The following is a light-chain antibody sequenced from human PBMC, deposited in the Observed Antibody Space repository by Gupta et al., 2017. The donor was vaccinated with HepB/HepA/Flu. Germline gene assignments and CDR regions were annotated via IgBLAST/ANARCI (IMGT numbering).Light chain of an antibody. V-gene: IGLV1-44*01. CDR3: AAWDDSLYAYV. J-gene: IGLJ1*01. Sequence: QSVLTQAPSASGTPGQKVTTSCSGSSTNIGSSTVSWYQQLPGMAPKPLIHSNSQRPSGVPDRLSGSKSGTSASLAISGLQSEDEADYYCAAWDDSLYAYVFGTGTKVTVL. CDR1: STNIGSST. CDR2: SNS.